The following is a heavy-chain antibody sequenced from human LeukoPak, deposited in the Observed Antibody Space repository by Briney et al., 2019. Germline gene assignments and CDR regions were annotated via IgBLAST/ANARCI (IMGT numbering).Heavy chain of an antibody. J-gene: IGHJ3*02. V-gene: IGHV4-4*02. CDR2: IYHSGST. CDR1: GGSISSSNW. Sequence: PSETLSLTCAVSGGSISSSNWWSWVRQPPGKGLEWIGEIYHSGSTNYNPSLRSRLTRSVDHSKNQFSLKLTSVTAADTAVYYCARDPRVAAAGICALDIWGQGTMVTVSS. CDR3: ARDPRVAAAGICALDI. D-gene: IGHD6-13*01.